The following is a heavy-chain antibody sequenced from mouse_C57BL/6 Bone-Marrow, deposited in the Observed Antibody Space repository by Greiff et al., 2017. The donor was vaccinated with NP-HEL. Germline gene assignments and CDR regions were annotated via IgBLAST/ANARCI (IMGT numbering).Heavy chain of an antibody. D-gene: IGHD2-13*01. V-gene: IGHV1-55*01. CDR2: IYPGSGSP. Sequence: VQLQPPGAELVKPGASVKLSCKASGYTFTSYWIPWVKQRPGQGLEWIGDIYPGSGSPNYNEKFKSKATLNVDTSSSTAYMQLSSLTSEDSAVYYCARSGGYDGAAYWGQGTLVTVSA. CDR3: ARSGGYDGAAY. J-gene: IGHJ3*01. CDR1: GYTFTSYW.